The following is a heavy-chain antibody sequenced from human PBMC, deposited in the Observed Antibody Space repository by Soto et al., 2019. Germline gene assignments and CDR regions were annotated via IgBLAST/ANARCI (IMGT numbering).Heavy chain of an antibody. Sequence: GGSLRLSCAASGFTFINYAMSWVRQAPGEGLEWVSYITNGGYNIYYADSVKGRFTISRDNAKNSLYLQMSSLRAEDTAVYYCARAQYSSSSVFDYWGQGTLVTVSS. CDR2: ITNGGYNI. J-gene: IGHJ4*02. D-gene: IGHD6-6*01. V-gene: IGHV3-11*01. CDR1: GFTFINYA. CDR3: ARAQYSSSSVFDY.